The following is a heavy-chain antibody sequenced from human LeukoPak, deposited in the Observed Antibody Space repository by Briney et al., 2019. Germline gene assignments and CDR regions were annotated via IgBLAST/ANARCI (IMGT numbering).Heavy chain of an antibody. V-gene: IGHV3-21*01. CDR1: GFTFSSYS. D-gene: IGHD1-26*01. Sequence: GGSLRLSCAASGFTFSSYSMNWVRQAPGKGLEWVSSISSSSTHLYHADSVKGRFAISKDKAKNSMYLQMDSLRAEDTAVYYCARDLIVEGTAILGYWGQGTLVTVSS. CDR3: ARDLIVEGTAILGY. CDR2: ISSSSTHL. J-gene: IGHJ4*02.